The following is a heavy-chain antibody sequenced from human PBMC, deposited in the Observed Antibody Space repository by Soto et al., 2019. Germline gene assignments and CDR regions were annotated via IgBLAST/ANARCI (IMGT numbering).Heavy chain of an antibody. V-gene: IGHV4-31*03. CDR3: ARDHXXDGMDV. Sequence: SETLSLTCSVSGGSFSSDSFIWSWVRQFPGKGLEWIGYINYSGTTYYNPSLRSRITMSVDTSKNQFSLNLSSVTAADTAVYYCARDHXXDGMDVWGQGTTVTVSS. CDR2: INYSGTT. J-gene: IGHJ6*02. CDR1: GGSFSSDSFI.